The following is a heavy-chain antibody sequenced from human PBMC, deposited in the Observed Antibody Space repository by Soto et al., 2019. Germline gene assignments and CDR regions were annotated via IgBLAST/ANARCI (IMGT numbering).Heavy chain of an antibody. V-gene: IGHV3-73*01. CDR2: IRSKSNNYAT. Sequence: PGGSLRLSCAASGFTFSGSAMHWVRQASGKGLEWVGRIRSKSNNYATAYVASVKGRFTISRDDSKNTAYLQMNSLKTEDTAVYYCTRFSYDSSGYPYPDYWGQGTLVTVSS. J-gene: IGHJ4*02. CDR3: TRFSYDSSGYPYPDY. CDR1: GFTFSGSA. D-gene: IGHD3-22*01.